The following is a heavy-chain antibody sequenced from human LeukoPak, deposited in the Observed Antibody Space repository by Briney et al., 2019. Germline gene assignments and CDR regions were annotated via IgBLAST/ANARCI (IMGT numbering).Heavy chain of an antibody. J-gene: IGHJ4*02. CDR1: GFTFSAYS. Sequence: GGSLRLSCAASGFTFSAYSMNWVRQPPGKGLQWVSSISSSSGYISYVDSVKGRFTISRDNAKNSLYLQMHSLRVEDTAVYYCAREGHDFWSGYYPYFDYWGQGTLVTVSS. CDR2: ISSSSGYI. CDR3: AREGHDFWSGYYPYFDY. D-gene: IGHD3-3*01. V-gene: IGHV3-21*01.